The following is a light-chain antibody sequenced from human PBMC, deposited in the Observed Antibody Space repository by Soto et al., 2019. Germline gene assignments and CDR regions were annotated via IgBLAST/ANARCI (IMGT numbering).Light chain of an antibody. J-gene: IGLJ3*02. V-gene: IGLV4-69*01. CDR1: SGHSSYA. CDR2: LNSDGSH. CDR3: QTWGTGAWV. Sequence: QLVLTQSPSASASLGASVKLTCTLSSGHSSYAIAWYQQQPEKGPRYLMNLNSDGSHSKGDGIPDRFSGSSSGAEHYLTISSLKPEDEADYYCQTWGTGAWVFGGGTKVTVL.